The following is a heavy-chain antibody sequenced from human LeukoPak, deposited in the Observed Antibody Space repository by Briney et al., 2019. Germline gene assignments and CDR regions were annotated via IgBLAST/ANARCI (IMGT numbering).Heavy chain of an antibody. CDR2: ISGSGGST. CDR3: AKERPTVYSSSWLHFLDS. D-gene: IGHD6-13*01. CDR1: GFTFSIYA. J-gene: IGHJ4*02. V-gene: IGHV3-23*01. Sequence: PGGSLRLSCAASGFTFSIYAMSWVRQAPGKGLEWVSGISGSGGSTYLADSVKGRFTISRDNSKNTLYLEMNSLRADDTAVYYCAKERPTVYSSSWLHFLDSWGQGTLVTVSS.